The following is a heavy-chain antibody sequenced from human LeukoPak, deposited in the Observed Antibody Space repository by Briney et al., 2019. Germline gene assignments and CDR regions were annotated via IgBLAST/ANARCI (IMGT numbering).Heavy chain of an antibody. CDR2: ISSNGGST. V-gene: IGHV3-64*01. J-gene: IGHJ4*02. D-gene: IGHD6-13*01. CDR1: GFTFSSYA. CDR3: AREHQQLAVDY. Sequence: QPGGSLRLSCAASGFTFSSYAMHWVRQAPGKGLEYVSAISSNGGSTYYANSVKGRFTISRDNSKNTLYLQMGSLRAEDMAVYYCAREHQQLAVDYWGQGTLVTVSS.